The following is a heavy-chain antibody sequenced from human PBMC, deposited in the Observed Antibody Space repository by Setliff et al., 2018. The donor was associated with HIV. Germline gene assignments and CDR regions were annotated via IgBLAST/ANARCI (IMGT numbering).Heavy chain of an antibody. CDR3: ARKGWNAYEAFDD. D-gene: IGHD5-12*01. V-gene: IGHV4-34*01. CDR1: GRSFSDNS. CDR2: INHSGNT. J-gene: IGHJ5*02. Sequence: SETLSLTCVVYGRSFSDNSWNWIRQPPGKGLEWIGEINHSGNTNYNPSLKSRVSITLDTSKNQFSLKLTSVTAADTAVYYCARKGWNAYEAFDDWGQGTRVTVSS.